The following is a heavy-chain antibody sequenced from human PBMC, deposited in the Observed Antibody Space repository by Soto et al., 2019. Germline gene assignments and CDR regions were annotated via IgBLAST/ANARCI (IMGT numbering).Heavy chain of an antibody. CDR3: ARQSYYESRTGDEAFDI. CDR2: ISTYNGDA. CDR1: GYTFTKYG. V-gene: IGHV1-18*01. Sequence: QGQLVQSGVEVKKPGASVKVSCKASGYTFTKYGISWLRQAPGQGLEWMGWISTYNGDANYGHKLQGRVTMTTDTSTNTAYMELRSLRSDDTAVYYCARQSYYESRTGDEAFDIWGQGTMVTGSS. D-gene: IGHD3-22*01. J-gene: IGHJ3*02.